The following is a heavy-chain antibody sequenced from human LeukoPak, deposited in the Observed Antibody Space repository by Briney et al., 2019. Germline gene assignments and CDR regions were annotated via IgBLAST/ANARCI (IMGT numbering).Heavy chain of an antibody. V-gene: IGHV3-30-3*01. CDR2: ISSDGSSE. D-gene: IGHD5-24*01. CDR1: GFTFSRYG. Sequence: SGRSLRLSCAASGFTFSRYGMHWVRQAPGKGLEWVSLISSDGSSEYYADSVKGRFTISRDNSNNTLYLQMNSLRAEDTAVYYCARVSRDGYTPKYWGQGTLVTVSS. J-gene: IGHJ4*02. CDR3: ARVSRDGYTPKY.